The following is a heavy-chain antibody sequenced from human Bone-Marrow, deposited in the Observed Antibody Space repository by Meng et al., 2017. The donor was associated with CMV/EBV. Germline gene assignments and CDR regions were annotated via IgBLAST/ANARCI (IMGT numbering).Heavy chain of an antibody. J-gene: IGHJ4*02. CDR1: GYTFTDYF. CDR3: AREPPLADTPQYYSNY. Sequence: ASVKVSCKASGYTFTDYFIHWVRQAPGQGLEWMGWINPNSGGINFAQKFQGRVTMTSDTSVSTAYMELSRLRSDDTAVYYCAREPPLADTPQYYSNYWGQGTLVTVSS. V-gene: IGHV1-2*02. CDR2: INPNSGGI. D-gene: IGHD2-15*01.